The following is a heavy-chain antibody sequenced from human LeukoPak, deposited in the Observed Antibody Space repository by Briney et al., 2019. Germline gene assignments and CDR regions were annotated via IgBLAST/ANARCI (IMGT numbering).Heavy chain of an antibody. D-gene: IGHD2-21*01. J-gene: IGHJ5*02. CDR2: ISGSGGST. CDR3: AKENAYSRLFDP. CDR1: GCTFSSYV. Sequence: GGSLRLSCAASGCTFSSYVMNWVRQAPGKGLEWVSGISGSGGSTYYADSVKGRFTISRDNSKNTLYLQMNSLRAEDTAVYYCAKENAYSRLFDPWGQGTLVTVSS. V-gene: IGHV3-23*01.